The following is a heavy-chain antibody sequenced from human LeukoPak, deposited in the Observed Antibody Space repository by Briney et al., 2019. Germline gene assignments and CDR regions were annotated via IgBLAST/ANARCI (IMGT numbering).Heavy chain of an antibody. V-gene: IGHV1-69*13. D-gene: IGHD6-13*01. CDR1: GGTFSSYA. CDR2: IIPIFGTA. J-gene: IGHJ6*02. CDR3: ARTGYSSSWYTSYYYYYGMDV. Sequence: ASVKVSCKASGGTFSSYAISWVRQAPGQGLEWMGGIIPIFGTANYAQKFQGRVTTTADESTSTAYMELSSLRSEDTAVYYCARTGYSSSWYTSYYYYYGMDVWGQGTTVTVSS.